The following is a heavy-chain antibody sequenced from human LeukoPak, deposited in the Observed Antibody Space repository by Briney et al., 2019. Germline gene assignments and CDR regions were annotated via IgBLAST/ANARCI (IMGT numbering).Heavy chain of an antibody. CDR1: GFTFSSYA. Sequence: GGSLRLSCAASGFTFSSYAMRWVRQAPGKGLEWVAVISYDGSNKYYADSVKGRFTISRDNSKNTLYLQMNSLRAEDTAVYYCARDFRRGYYVVNWFDPWGQGTLVTVSS. V-gene: IGHV3-30*04. J-gene: IGHJ5*02. CDR3: ARDFRRGYYVVNWFDP. D-gene: IGHD1-26*01. CDR2: ISYDGSNK.